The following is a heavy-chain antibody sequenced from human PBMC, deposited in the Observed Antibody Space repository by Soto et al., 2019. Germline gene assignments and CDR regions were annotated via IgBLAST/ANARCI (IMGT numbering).Heavy chain of an antibody. J-gene: IGHJ3*02. CDR2: INPSGGST. CDR3: ASFYGSGSYAFDI. D-gene: IGHD3-10*01. Sequence: QVQLVQSGAEVKKPGASVKVSCKASGYTFTSYYMHWVRQAPGQGLEWMGIINPSGGSTSYAQRSQGRVTITRDTSTSTVYMELSSLRSEDTAVYYCASFYGSGSYAFDIWGQGTMVTVSS. CDR1: GYTFTSYY. V-gene: IGHV1-46*03.